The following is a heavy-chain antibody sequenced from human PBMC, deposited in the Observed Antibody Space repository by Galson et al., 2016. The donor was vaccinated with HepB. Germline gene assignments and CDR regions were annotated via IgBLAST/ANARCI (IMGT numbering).Heavy chain of an antibody. J-gene: IGHJ3*02. Sequence: SETLSLTCAVSGDSISGANWWSWVRQSPEQGLEWIGEIFHTGTTHYNPSFESRVTISMDQSQNQLSLSLNAVTAADTAVYYCARHTSVPKARGCDMWGPGTRVIVSS. D-gene: IGHD5-12*01. V-gene: IGHV4-4*02. CDR1: GDSISGANW. CDR3: ARHTSVPKARGCDM. CDR2: IFHTGTT.